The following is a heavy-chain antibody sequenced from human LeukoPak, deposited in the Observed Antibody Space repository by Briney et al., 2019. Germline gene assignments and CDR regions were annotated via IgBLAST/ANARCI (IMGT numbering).Heavy chain of an antibody. Sequence: SETLSLTCTVSGYSISDGYYWGWIRQPPGKGLEWLGYIYYSGSSNYNPSLKSRVTMSADTSKNQFSLKLSSVTAADTAVYYCARVPRSYYYYYMDVWGKGTTVTVSS. V-gene: IGHV4-61*08. CDR2: IYYSGSS. CDR3: ARVPRSYYYYYMDV. J-gene: IGHJ6*03. CDR1: GYSISDGYY.